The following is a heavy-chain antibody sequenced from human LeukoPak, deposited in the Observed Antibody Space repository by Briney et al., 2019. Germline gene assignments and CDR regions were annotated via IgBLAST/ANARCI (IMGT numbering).Heavy chain of an antibody. J-gene: IGHJ4*02. V-gene: IGHV3-74*01. D-gene: IGHD4-17*01. Sequence: GGSLRLSCAASGFTFSSYWMHWVRHAPGKGLVWVSRIAIDGSSTSYAEFVKGRFTISRDNTKNTLYLQMTSLRAEDTAVYYWARVNGDFDYWGEGALVTVSS. CDR2: IAIDGSST. CDR3: ARVNGDFDY. CDR1: GFTFSSYW.